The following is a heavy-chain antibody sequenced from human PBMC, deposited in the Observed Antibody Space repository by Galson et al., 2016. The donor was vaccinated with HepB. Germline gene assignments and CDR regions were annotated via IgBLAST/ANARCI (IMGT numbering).Heavy chain of an antibody. CDR2: ISGIDDTT. CDR1: GFTFSRYA. V-gene: IGHV3-23*01. CDR3: ASGRTSGSPYYGMDV. D-gene: IGHD3-10*01. Sequence: SLRLSCAASGFTFSRYAMSWVRRAPGTGLEWVPIISGIDDTTYYADSVKGRFTISRDSSKNTLYLQINTLRAEDTAVYYCASGRTSGSPYYGMDVWGQGTTVTVSS. J-gene: IGHJ6*02.